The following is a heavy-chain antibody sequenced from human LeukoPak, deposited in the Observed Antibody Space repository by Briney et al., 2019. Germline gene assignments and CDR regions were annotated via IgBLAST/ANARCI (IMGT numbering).Heavy chain of an antibody. Sequence: GGSLRLSCAASGFAFSSYAMHWVRQAPGKGLEWVAVISYDGSNKYYADSVKGRFTISRDNSKNTLYLQMNSLRAEDTAVCYCARGVRSYYYFDYWGQGTLVTVSS. CDR3: ARGVRSYYYFDY. J-gene: IGHJ4*02. CDR1: GFAFSSYA. V-gene: IGHV3-30*04. D-gene: IGHD1-26*01. CDR2: ISYDGSNK.